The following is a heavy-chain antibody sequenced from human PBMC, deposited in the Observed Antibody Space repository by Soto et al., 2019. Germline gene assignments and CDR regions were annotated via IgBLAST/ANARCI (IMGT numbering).Heavy chain of an antibody. CDR3: AHSPFYDSSGYPVS. J-gene: IGHJ5*02. CDR2: IYWNDDK. V-gene: IGHV2-5*01. Sequence: QITLKESGPTLVNPTQTLTLTCSFSGFSLTSSGAGVAWIRQPPGKALEWLALIYWNDDKRYTPSLKSRLTITKDTSKNQVVLTMTNMDPVDTATYYCAHSPFYDSSGYPVSWGQGTLVTVSS. D-gene: IGHD3-22*01. CDR1: GFSLTSSGAG.